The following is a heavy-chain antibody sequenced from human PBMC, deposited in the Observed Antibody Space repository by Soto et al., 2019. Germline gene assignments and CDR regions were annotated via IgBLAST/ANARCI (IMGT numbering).Heavy chain of an antibody. CDR3: ARDLIAARTDDY. Sequence: PGGSLRLSCAASGFTFSSYSMNWVRQAPGKGLEWVSSISSSSSYIYYADSVKGRFTISRGNAKNSLYLQMNSLRAEDTAVYYCARDLIAARTDDYWGQGTLVTVSS. J-gene: IGHJ4*02. CDR1: GFTFSSYS. D-gene: IGHD6-6*01. V-gene: IGHV3-21*01. CDR2: ISSSSSYI.